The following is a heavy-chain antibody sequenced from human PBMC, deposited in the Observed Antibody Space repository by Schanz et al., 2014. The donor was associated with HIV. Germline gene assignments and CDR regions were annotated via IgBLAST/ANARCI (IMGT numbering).Heavy chain of an antibody. D-gene: IGHD6-6*01. Sequence: VQLVESGGGLVQRGGSLRLSCAASGFTFSSYGMHWVRQAPGKGLEWVAVISYDGSNKYSADSVKGRFTISRDNSKNTLYLQMNSLRTEDTAVYYCAKAEAVIAARPGGFDYWGQGTLVTVSS. CDR2: ISYDGSNK. CDR1: GFTFSSYG. J-gene: IGHJ4*02. CDR3: AKAEAVIAARPGGFDY. V-gene: IGHV3-30*18.